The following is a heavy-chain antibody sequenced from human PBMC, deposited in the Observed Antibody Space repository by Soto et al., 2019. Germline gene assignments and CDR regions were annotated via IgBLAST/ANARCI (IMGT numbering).Heavy chain of an antibody. CDR2: ISGSGGST. Sequence: GGSLRLSCAASGFTFSGSAMHWVRQASGKGLEWVSAISGSGGSTYDADSVKGRFTISRDNSKNTLYLQMNSLRAEDTAVYYCAKYRSSWYDVFDIWGQGTMVTVSS. D-gene: IGHD6-13*01. CDR1: GFTFSGSA. V-gene: IGHV3-23*01. CDR3: AKYRSSWYDVFDI. J-gene: IGHJ3*02.